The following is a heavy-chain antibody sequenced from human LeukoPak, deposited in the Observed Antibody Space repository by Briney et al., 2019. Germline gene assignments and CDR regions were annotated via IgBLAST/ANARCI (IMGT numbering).Heavy chain of an antibody. CDR1: GGSIRGYY. D-gene: IGHD5-24*01. CDR2: INPRGST. J-gene: IGHJ4*02. CDR3: ARRRLGYYFDY. Sequence: PSGTLSLSCGVSGGSIRGYYWSWIRQPPGKGLEWIGEINPRGSTNYNPSLESRVTLSADTSKNQFSLTLNSVTAADTAVYYCARRRLGYYFDYWGQGTLVTVSS. V-gene: IGHV4-34*01.